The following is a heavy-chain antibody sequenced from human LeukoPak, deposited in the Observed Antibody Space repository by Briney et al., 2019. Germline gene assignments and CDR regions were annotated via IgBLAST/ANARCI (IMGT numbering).Heavy chain of an antibody. J-gene: IGHJ4*02. CDR3: ARAQYSYGYLFDY. CDR2: IYYSGST. CDR1: GGSISNYY. Sequence: SETLSLTCTVSGGSISNYYWSWIRQPPGKGLEWIGYIYYSGSTNYNPSLKSRVTISVDTSKNQFSLKLSSVTAADTAVYYCARAQYSYGYLFDYWGQGTLVTVSS. D-gene: IGHD5-18*01. V-gene: IGHV4-59*01.